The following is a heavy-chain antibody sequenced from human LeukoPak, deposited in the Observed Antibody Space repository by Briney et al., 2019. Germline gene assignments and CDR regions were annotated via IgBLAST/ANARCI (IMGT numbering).Heavy chain of an antibody. V-gene: IGHV3-48*04. D-gene: IGHD6-6*01. CDR2: ISSSSSTI. J-gene: IGHJ6*03. CDR3: ARDLGSAARPPYYYYMDV. CDR1: GFTFSSYS. Sequence: GSLRLSCAASGFTFSSYSMNWVRQAPGKGLEWVSYISSSSSTIYYADSVKGRFTISRDNAKNSLYLQMNSLRAEDTAVYYCARDLGSAARPPYYYYMDVWGKGTTVTVSS.